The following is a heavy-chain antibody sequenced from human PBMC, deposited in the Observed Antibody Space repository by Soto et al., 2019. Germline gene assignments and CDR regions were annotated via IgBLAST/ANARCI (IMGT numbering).Heavy chain of an antibody. J-gene: IGHJ5*02. CDR2: IIPIFGTA. CDR3: ASLSPFIWGYERADWFDH. D-gene: IGHD3-16*01. Sequence: QVQLVQSGAEVKKPGSSVKVSCKASGGTFSSYAISWVRQAPGQGLEWMGGIIPIFGTANYAQKFQGRVTITADKSTSTAYMELSSQRSEDTAVYYCASLSPFIWGYERADWFDHWGQGTLVTVSS. V-gene: IGHV1-69*06. CDR1: GGTFSSYA.